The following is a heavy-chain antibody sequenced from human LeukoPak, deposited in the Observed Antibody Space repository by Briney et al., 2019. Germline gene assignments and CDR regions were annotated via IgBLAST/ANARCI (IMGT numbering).Heavy chain of an antibody. J-gene: IGHJ5*02. V-gene: IGHV4-59*08. Sequence: SETLSLTCTVSGGSISNYYWSWIRQPPGKGLEWIGYIYHSGSTNYNPSLKSRVTTSVDTSKKQFSLKLSSVTAADTAVYYCARLAMVRGVGVWFDTWGQGTLVTVSS. CDR1: GGSISNYY. CDR3: ARLAMVRGVGVWFDT. CDR2: IYHSGST. D-gene: IGHD3-10*01.